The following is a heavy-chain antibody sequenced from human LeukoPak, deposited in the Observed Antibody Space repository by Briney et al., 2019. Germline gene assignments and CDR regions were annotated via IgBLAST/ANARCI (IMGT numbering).Heavy chain of an antibody. CDR2: ISAYNGNT. CDR1: GYTFTGYY. CDR3: ARSEDYSYGMDV. Sequence: ASVKVSCKASGYTFTGYYMHWVRQAPGQGLEWMGWISAYNGNTNYAQKLQGRVTMTTDTSTSTAYMELRSLRSDDTAVYYCARSEDYSYGMDVWGQGTTVTVSS. J-gene: IGHJ6*02. V-gene: IGHV1-18*04.